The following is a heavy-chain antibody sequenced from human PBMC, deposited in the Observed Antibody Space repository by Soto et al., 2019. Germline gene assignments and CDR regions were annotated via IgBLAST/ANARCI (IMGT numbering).Heavy chain of an antibody. CDR1: GGTFSSYA. J-gene: IGHJ4*02. CDR3: ARGGVIVGAPYFDY. CDR2: IIPIFGTA. D-gene: IGHD1-26*01. V-gene: IGHV1-69*06. Sequence: QVQLVQSGAEVKKPGSSVKVSCKASGGTFSSYAISWVRQAPGQGLEWMGGIIPIFGTANYAQKFQGRVTIPGEKSTTTAYRERGSLRSEDRAGYYCARGGVIVGAPYFDYWGQGTLVTVSS.